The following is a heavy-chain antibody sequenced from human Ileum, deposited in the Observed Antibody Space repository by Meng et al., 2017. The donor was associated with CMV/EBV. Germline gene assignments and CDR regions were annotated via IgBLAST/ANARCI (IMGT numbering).Heavy chain of an antibody. V-gene: IGHV3-30*02. J-gene: IGHJ6*02. CDR2: TRYDGNDK. D-gene: IGHD3-10*01. CDR1: GFTFSSYG. Sequence: GESLKISCAASGFTFSSYGIHWVRQAPGKGLEWVAFTRYDGNDKYYADSVKGRFINSRDNSKNRAYLQMNSLRAEDTAVYYCAKGRRALYGYFGMDVWGQGTTVTVSS. CDR3: AKGRRALYGYFGMDV.